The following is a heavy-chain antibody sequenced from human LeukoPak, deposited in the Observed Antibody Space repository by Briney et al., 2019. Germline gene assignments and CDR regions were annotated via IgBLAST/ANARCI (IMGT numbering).Heavy chain of an antibody. CDR1: GFTFSGFW. D-gene: IGHD1-7*01. J-gene: IGHJ4*02. Sequence: GGSLRLSCAASGFTFSGFWMSWVRQTPGKGLEWVANIKQDGSEKYYVDSVKGRFTISRDDAKNSLSLQMNGLRVEDTAVYYCARAGSFWHYVYWGQGTLVTVSS. CDR3: ARAGSFWHYVY. CDR2: IKQDGSEK. V-gene: IGHV3-7*01.